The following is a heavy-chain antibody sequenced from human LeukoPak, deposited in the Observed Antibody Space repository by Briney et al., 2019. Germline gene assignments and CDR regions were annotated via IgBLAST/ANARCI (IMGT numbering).Heavy chain of an antibody. V-gene: IGHV3-74*01. Sequence: TGGSLRLSCAAPGFTFSSYWIHWVRQAPGKGLVWVSHINSDGSNTDYADSVKGRFTISRDNAKNTLYLQMNSLRAEDTAVYYCASFPGLIPSWGQGTLVTVSS. J-gene: IGHJ5*02. D-gene: IGHD2-2*02. CDR3: ASFPGLIPS. CDR2: INSDGSNT. CDR1: GFTFSSYW.